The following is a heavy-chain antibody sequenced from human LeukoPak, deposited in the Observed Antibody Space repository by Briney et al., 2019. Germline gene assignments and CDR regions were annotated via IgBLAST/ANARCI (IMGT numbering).Heavy chain of an antibody. CDR3: ARDGAGDVYSYYGMDV. V-gene: IGHV4-59*01. CDR2: IYYSGST. Sequence: SETLSLTCTVSGGSISSYYWSWIRQPPGKGLEWIGYIYYSGSTNYNPSLKSRVTISVDTSKNQFSLKLSSVTAADTAVYYCARDGAGDVYSYYGMDVWGQGTTVTVSS. J-gene: IGHJ6*02. D-gene: IGHD7-27*01. CDR1: GGSISSYY.